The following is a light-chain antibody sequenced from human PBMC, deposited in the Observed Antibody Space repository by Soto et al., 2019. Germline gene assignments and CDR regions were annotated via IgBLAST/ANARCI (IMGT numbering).Light chain of an antibody. J-gene: IGKJ2*01. V-gene: IGKV3-11*01. CDR1: QSVSSH. CDR2: DTF. Sequence: ELVLTQSPATLSLSPGERATLSCRASQSVSSHLAWYQQKPGQAPRLLMYDTFNRATGIPARFNGSGSGTDFTLTISSLETQDFAVYYWQQRSNWPPGYTFGQGTKLEIK. CDR3: QQRSNWPPGYT.